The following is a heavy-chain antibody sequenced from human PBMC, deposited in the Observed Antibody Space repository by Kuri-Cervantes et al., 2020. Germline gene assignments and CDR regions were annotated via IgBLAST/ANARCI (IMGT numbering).Heavy chain of an antibody. CDR2: ISWNSGSI. D-gene: IGHD4-17*01. J-gene: IGHJ4*02. V-gene: IGHV3-9*01. CDR3: AKDYYGDYENTNFDY. Sequence: GGSLRLSCAASGFTFDDYAMHWVRQAPGKGLEWVSGISWNSGSIGYADSVKGRFTISRDNAKNSLYLQMNSLRAEDTALYYCAKDYYGDYENTNFDYWGQGTLVTVSS. CDR1: GFTFDDYA.